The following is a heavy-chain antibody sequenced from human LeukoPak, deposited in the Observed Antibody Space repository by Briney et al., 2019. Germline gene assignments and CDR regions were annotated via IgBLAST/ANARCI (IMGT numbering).Heavy chain of an antibody. J-gene: IGHJ6*03. V-gene: IGHV4-34*01. CDR3: ARVGKKSSWQGSYYYYYYMDV. D-gene: IGHD6-13*01. Sequence: SETLSLTCAVYGGSFSGYYWSWIRQPPGKGLAWIGEINHSGSTNYNPSLKSRVTISVDTSKNQFSLKLSSVTAADTAVYYCARVGKKSSWQGSYYYYYYMDVWGKGTTVTISS. CDR2: INHSGST. CDR1: GGSFSGYY.